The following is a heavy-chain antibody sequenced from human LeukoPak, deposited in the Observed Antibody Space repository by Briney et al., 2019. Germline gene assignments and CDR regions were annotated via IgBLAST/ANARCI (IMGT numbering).Heavy chain of an antibody. D-gene: IGHD5/OR15-5a*01. J-gene: IGHJ4*02. CDR3: ARMSTGHDF. CDR1: GTPFSSYY. V-gene: IGHV4-34*01. CDR2: ANHSGYT. Sequence: PSQTLSLTCAVSGTPFSSYYWSWISHPPGKGREWIGEANHSGYTNDHPSLKSRVTISVDTSKNQFSLRLRSVTAADSGVYFCARMSTGHDFWGQGTLVTVSS.